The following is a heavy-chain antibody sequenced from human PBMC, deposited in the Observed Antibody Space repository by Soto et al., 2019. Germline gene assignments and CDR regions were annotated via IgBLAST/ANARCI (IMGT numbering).Heavy chain of an antibody. D-gene: IGHD3-22*01. CDR1: GYSISSGYY. CDR2: IYHSGST. V-gene: IGHV4-38-2*02. CDR3: ARDGEYYYDSSGYYKVNLFDP. J-gene: IGHJ5*02. Sequence: PSETLSLTCAVSGYSISSGYYWGWIRQPPGKGLEWIGSIYHSGSTYYNPSLKSRVTISVDTSKNQFSLKLSSVTAADTAVYYCARDGEYYYDSSGYYKVNLFDPWGQGTLVTVSS.